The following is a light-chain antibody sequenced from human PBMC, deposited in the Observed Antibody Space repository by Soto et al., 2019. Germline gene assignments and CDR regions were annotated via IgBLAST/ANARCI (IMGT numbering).Light chain of an antibody. V-gene: IGKV1-9*01. Sequence: DIQLTQAPSFLSASVGDRVTITCRASQGISSYLAWYQQKPGKAPKLLISAASTLQSGVPSRFSGSGSGTEITLTISSLQPEDFATYYCQQRNSDPLTFGGGTKVDIK. CDR2: AAS. CDR1: QGISSY. CDR3: QQRNSDPLT. J-gene: IGKJ4*01.